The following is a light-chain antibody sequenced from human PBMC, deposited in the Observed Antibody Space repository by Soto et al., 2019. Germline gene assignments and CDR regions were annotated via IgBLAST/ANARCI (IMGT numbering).Light chain of an antibody. CDR2: EVS. CDR1: SSDVGGYNY. CDR3: SSYTTSSTL. J-gene: IGLJ2*01. Sequence: QSALTQPASVSGSPGQSITISCTGTSSDVGGYNYVSWYQQHPGKAPKLTIYEVSNRPSGVSNRLSGSKSGNTASLTNSGHQAEDEADYYCSSYTTSSTLFGGGTKLTVL. V-gene: IGLV2-14*01.